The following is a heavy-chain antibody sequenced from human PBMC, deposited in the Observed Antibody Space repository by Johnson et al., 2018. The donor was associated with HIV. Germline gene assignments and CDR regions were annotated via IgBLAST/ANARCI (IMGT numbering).Heavy chain of an antibody. CDR1: GFTFSSYA. Sequence: QVQLVESGGGVVQPGGSLRLSCAASGFTFSSYAMHWVRQAPGKGLEWVAGISYDGSNKYYADSVKGRFTISRDNSKNTLYLQMNSLRAEDTAVYHCARDRMRTAIGAFDIWGQGTMVTVSS. J-gene: IGHJ3*02. D-gene: IGHD1-1*01. CDR2: ISYDGSNK. V-gene: IGHV3-30-3*01. CDR3: ARDRMRTAIGAFDI.